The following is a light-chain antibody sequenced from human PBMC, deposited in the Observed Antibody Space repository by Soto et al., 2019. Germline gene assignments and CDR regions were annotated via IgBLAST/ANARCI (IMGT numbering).Light chain of an antibody. J-gene: IGKJ4*01. CDR2: GAS. CDR1: QSVVSTY. Sequence: EIVMTQSPASLSVYPGERATLSCRASQSVVSTYVAWYQQTPGQAPRLLIYGASNRATGIPDRFSVSGSGTDFTLTISRLEPEDFATYYCHQYNSYSPLTFGGGTKVDIK. V-gene: IGKV3-20*01. CDR3: HQYNSYSPLT.